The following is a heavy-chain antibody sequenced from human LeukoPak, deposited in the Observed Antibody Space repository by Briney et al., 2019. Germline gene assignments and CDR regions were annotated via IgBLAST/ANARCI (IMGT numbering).Heavy chain of an antibody. CDR3: ARGVYAFDV. CDR1: GFTFSGYW. V-gene: IGHV3-7*01. D-gene: IGHD6-6*01. J-gene: IGHJ3*01. Sequence: GGSLRLSCPASGFTFSGYWMTWVRQAPGTGLEWVTYMNEGGSEIYYLDSVKGRFTISRDNGKNSLYLQMNSLRVEDTAVYYCARGVYAFDVWGQGTMVTVSS. CDR2: MNEGGSEI.